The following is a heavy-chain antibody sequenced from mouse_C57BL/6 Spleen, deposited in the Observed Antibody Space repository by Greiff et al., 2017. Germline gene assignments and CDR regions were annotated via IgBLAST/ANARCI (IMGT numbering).Heavy chain of an antibody. CDR3: ARESYYGSRHYYAMDY. D-gene: IGHD1-1*01. V-gene: IGHV1-55*01. CDR2: IYPGSGST. J-gene: IGHJ4*01. CDR1: GYTFTSYW. Sequence: QVQLQQPGAELVKPGASVKMSCKASGYTFTSYWITWVKQRPGQGLEWIGDIYPGSGSTNYNEKFKSKATLTVDTSSSTAYMQLSSLTSEDSAVYYCARESYYGSRHYYAMDYWGQGTSVTVSS.